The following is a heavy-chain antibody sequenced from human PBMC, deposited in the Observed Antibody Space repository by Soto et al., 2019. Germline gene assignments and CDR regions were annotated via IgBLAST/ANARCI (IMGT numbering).Heavy chain of an antibody. CDR1: SYSMNSGGYY. D-gene: IGHD6-6*01. Sequence: PSETLSLTCSVSSYSMNSGGYYWSWIRQHPGKGLEWIGYIYSNGDTYYNPSLKSRVTISVDTSKNQFSLNLTSVTAADTAVYYCARRVGSSSGYYYYAMDVWGQGTTVTVSS. J-gene: IGHJ6*02. CDR2: IYSNGDT. V-gene: IGHV4-31*03. CDR3: ARRVGSSSGYYYYAMDV.